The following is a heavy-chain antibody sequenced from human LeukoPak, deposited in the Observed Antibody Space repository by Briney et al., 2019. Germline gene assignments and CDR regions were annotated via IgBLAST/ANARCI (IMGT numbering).Heavy chain of an antibody. D-gene: IGHD1-7*01. J-gene: IGHJ4*02. Sequence: GASVTVSCKASGYTFTSYYMHWVRQAPGQGLEWMGIINPSSGSTSYAQKFQGRVTMTRDTSTSTVYMELSSLRSEDTAVYYCATTDPSRELYYFDYWGQGTLVTVSS. CDR3: ATTDPSRELYYFDY. V-gene: IGHV1-46*01. CDR1: GYTFTSYY. CDR2: INPSSGST.